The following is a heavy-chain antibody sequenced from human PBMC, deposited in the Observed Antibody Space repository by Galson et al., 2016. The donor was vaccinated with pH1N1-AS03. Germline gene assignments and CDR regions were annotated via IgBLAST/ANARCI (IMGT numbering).Heavy chain of an antibody. V-gene: IGHV3-30*18. CDR2: ISFDGTNK. J-gene: IGHJ4*02. CDR3: AKDFNYDFWSGYSCY. D-gene: IGHD3/OR15-3a*01. CDR1: GFTISNFG. Sequence: SLRLSCAASGFTISNFGMLWVHQAPGQGLEWVAIISFDGTNKYYADSVQGRFSIARDNYKHTLFLQMSALRAEDTAVYYCAKDFNYDFWSGYSCYWGQGALVTVSS.